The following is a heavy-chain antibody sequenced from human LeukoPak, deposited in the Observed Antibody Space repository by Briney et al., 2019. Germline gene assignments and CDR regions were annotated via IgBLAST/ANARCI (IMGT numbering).Heavy chain of an antibody. CDR2: IYYSGST. Sequence: PSETLSLTCTVSGGSISSYYWSWTRQPPGKGLEWIGYIYYSGSTNYNPSLKSRVTISVDTSKNQFSLKLSSVTAADTAVYYCARDLWFGGGEAFDIWGQGTMVTVSS. CDR1: GGSISSYY. D-gene: IGHD3-10*01. CDR3: ARDLWFGGGEAFDI. V-gene: IGHV4-59*01. J-gene: IGHJ3*02.